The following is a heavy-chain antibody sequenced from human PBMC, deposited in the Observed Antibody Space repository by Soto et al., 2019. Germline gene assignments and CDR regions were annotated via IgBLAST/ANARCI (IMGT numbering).Heavy chain of an antibody. CDR2: IYYSGST. J-gene: IGHJ5*02. Sequence: PSETLSLTCTVSGGSISSGGYYWSWIRQHPGKGLEWIGYIYYSGSTYYNPSLKSRVTISVDTSKNQFSLKLSSVTAADTAVYYCARDRQLWFGDNWFDPWGQGTLVTVPS. V-gene: IGHV4-31*03. CDR3: ARDRQLWFGDNWFDP. CDR1: GGSISSGGYY. D-gene: IGHD3-10*01.